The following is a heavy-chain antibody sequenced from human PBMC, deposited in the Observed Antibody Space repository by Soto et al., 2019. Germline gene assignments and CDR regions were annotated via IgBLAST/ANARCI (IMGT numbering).Heavy chain of an antibody. D-gene: IGHD3-22*01. J-gene: IGHJ3*02. Sequence: SETLSLTCTVSGGSISSGGYYWSWIRQHPGKGLEWIGYIYYSGSTYYNPSLKSRVTISVDTSKNQFSLKLSSVTAADTAVYYCARGLPSMIVVVITAFDIWGQGTMVTVSS. CDR1: GGSISSGGYY. V-gene: IGHV4-31*03. CDR3: ARGLPSMIVVVITAFDI. CDR2: IYYSGST.